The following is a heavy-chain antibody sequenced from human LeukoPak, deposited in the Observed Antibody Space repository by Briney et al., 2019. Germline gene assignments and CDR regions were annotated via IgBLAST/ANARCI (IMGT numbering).Heavy chain of an antibody. Sequence: GESLKISCTCSGYSFPSSWIGWVRQMPGQGLEWMGILYPGGSDIRYSTSFQGRVTISVDKTITTAYLQWRSLKASDSATYYCAKLMGVTAMDVWGQGTTVIVSS. CDR2: LYPGGSDI. CDR1: GYSFPSSW. V-gene: IGHV5-51*01. CDR3: AKLMGVTAMDV. D-gene: IGHD2-21*02. J-gene: IGHJ6*01.